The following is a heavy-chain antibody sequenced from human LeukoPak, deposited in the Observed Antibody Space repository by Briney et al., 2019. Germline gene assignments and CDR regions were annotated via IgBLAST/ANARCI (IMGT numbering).Heavy chain of an antibody. CDR3: ARDGSYLSGSYKYPSFYYYYYMDV. J-gene: IGHJ6*03. D-gene: IGHD3-10*01. CDR2: INPNSGGT. Sequence: GASVKVSCKASGYTFTGYYMHWVRQAPGQGLEWMGWINPNSGGTNYAQKFQGRVTMTRDTSISTAYMELSRLRSDDTAVYYCARDGSYLSGSYKYPSFYYYYYMDVWGKGTTVTVSS. CDR1: GYTFTGYY. V-gene: IGHV1-2*02.